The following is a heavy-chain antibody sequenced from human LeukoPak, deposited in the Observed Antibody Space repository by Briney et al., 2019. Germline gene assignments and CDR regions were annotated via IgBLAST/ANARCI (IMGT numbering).Heavy chain of an antibody. CDR3: ATGIAAAGSDY. CDR2: IYYSGRN. J-gene: IGHJ4*02. Sequence: WDTLSLTCTVSGGSISSYYLSWMRQPPGKGLEWIGYIYYSGRNNYNPSLKSRVTISVDTSKNQFSLKLSSVTAADTAVYYCATGIAAAGSDYWGQGTLVTVSS. D-gene: IGHD6-13*01. CDR1: GGSISSYY. V-gene: IGHV4-59*07.